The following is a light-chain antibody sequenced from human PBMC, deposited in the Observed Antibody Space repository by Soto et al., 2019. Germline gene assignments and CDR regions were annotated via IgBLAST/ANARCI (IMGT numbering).Light chain of an antibody. Sequence: DIVMTQSPDSLAVSLGERATINCKSSQSVLYSLNSKNYLAWYQQKPGQPPNLLIYWASTRESGVPGRFSGSGSGTEFPLTISSVQAEDVAVYFCQQYLTTPHTFGQGTKLQIK. CDR1: QSVLYSLNSKNY. J-gene: IGKJ2*01. CDR2: WAS. CDR3: QQYLTTPHT. V-gene: IGKV4-1*01.